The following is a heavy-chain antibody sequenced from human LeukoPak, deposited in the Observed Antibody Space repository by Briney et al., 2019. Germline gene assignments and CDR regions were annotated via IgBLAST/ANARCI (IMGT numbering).Heavy chain of an antibody. J-gene: IGHJ4*02. CDR1: GGSISSGGYY. Sequence: SETLSLTCTVSGGSISSGGYYWSRIRQHPWKGLEWIGYIYYSGSTYYNPSLKSRVTISVDTSKNQFSLKLSSVTAADTAVYYCARLDTAMVTGVDYWGQGTLVTVSS. V-gene: IGHV4-31*03. CDR3: ARLDTAMVTGVDY. CDR2: IYYSGST. D-gene: IGHD5-18*01.